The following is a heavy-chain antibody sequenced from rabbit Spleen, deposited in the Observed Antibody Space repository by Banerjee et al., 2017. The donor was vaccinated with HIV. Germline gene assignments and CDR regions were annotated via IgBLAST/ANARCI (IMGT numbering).Heavy chain of an antibody. V-gene: IGHV1S40*01. CDR1: GLDFSGTYW. D-gene: IGHD4-1*01. Sequence: QSLEESGGDLVKPGASLTLTCTASGLDFSGTYWICWVRQAPGKGLEWITCIDIRSPTTHYATWAKGRFTISKTSSTTVTLRMTGLTAADTATYFCARDAAGREDFNLWGQGTLVTVS. CDR3: ARDAAGREDFNL. CDR2: IDIRSPTT. J-gene: IGHJ4*01.